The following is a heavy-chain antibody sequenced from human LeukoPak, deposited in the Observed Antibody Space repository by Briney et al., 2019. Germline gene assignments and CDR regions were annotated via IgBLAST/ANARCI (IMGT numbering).Heavy chain of an antibody. CDR2: ICYSGST. CDR3: ARGVAVAYLDY. CDR1: GGSISSIC. V-gene: IGHV4-59*01. D-gene: IGHD6-19*01. J-gene: IGHJ4*02. Sequence: PSETLSLKCTVSGGSISSICWSWIRQPPGKGLEWIGYICYSGSTNYNTTLKSRVTISVDTSKNQSSLKLSSVTAADTAVYFCARGVAVAYLDYWGQGTLVTVSS.